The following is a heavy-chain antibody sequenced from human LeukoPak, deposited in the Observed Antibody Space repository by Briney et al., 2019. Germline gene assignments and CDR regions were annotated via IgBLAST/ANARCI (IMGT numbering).Heavy chain of an antibody. J-gene: IGHJ4*02. Sequence: GASLRLSCAASGFTVSSDYMSWVRQAPGKGLEWVAVIYSGGSTYYADSVKGRFTISRDNSQNTLYLQMNSLRAEDTAVYYCARDLGTTEGYWGQGTLVTVSS. CDR2: IYSGGST. D-gene: IGHD3-16*01. CDR1: GFTVSSDY. V-gene: IGHV3-53*01. CDR3: ARDLGTTEGY.